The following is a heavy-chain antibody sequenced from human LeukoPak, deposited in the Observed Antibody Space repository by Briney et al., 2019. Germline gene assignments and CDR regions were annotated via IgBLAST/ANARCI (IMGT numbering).Heavy chain of an antibody. J-gene: IGHJ4*02. CDR3: ARHHRSGSGGTYFDY. CDR2: IYYSGST. D-gene: IGHD3-22*01. Sequence: SETLSLTCTVSGGSISSYYWSWIRQPPGKGLEWIGYIYYSGSTNYNPSLKSRVTISVDTSKNQFSLKLSSVTAADTAVYYCARHHRSGSGGTYFDYWGQGTLVTVSS. V-gene: IGHV4-59*01. CDR1: GGSISSYY.